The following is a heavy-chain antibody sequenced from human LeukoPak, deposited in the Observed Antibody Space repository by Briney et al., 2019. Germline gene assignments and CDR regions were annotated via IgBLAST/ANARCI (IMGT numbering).Heavy chain of an antibody. J-gene: IGHJ4*02. Sequence: SETLSLTCAVYGGSFSGYYWSWIRQPPGKGLEWIGEINHSGSTNYNPSLKSRVTISVDTSKNQFSLKLSSVTAADTAVYYCVRRGRYSSGWFDYWGQGTLVTVSS. CDR2: INHSGST. CDR3: VRRGRYSSGWFDY. CDR1: GGSFSGYY. V-gene: IGHV4-34*01. D-gene: IGHD6-19*01.